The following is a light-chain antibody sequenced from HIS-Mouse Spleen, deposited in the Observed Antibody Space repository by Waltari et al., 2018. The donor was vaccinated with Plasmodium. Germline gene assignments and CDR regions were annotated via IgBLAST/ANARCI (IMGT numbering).Light chain of an antibody. J-gene: IGLJ3*02. V-gene: IGLV3-10*01. CDR3: YSTDSSGNHRV. Sequence: SSELTQPPSVSVSPGQTARITCSGDPLPTKYAYWYQQKSGQAPVLVIYEDSKRPSGIPERFSGSSSGTMATLTISGAQVEDEADYYCYSTDSSGNHRVFGGGTKLTVL. CDR2: EDS. CDR1: PLPTKY.